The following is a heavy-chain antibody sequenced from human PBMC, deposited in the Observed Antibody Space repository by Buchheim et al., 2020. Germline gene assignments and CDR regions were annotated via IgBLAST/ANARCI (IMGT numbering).Heavy chain of an antibody. CDR3: VRFSSGISAGY. V-gene: IGHV4-61*02. CDR1: GGSISSGYYY. D-gene: IGHD6-19*01. J-gene: IGHJ4*02. CDR2: IDTNGGA. Sequence: QVQLQESGPGLVKPSQTLSLTCTVSGGSISSGYYYWSWIRQPAGKGLEWVGRIDTNGGANYNASLNGRVTISLDTSKNQFSLKLTSLTDADTAMYYCVRFSSGISAGYWGQGT.